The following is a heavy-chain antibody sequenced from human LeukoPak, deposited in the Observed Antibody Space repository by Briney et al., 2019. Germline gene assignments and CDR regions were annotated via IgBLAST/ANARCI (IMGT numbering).Heavy chain of an antibody. CDR1: GFTFSSYA. J-gene: IGHJ4*02. CDR2: ISYDGSNK. Sequence: GGSLRLSCAASGFTFSSYAMHWVRQAPGKGLEWVAVISYDGSNKYYADSVKGRFTISRDNSKNTLYLQMNSLRAEDTAVYCCARGPYSGKPIGYWGQGTLVTVSS. V-gene: IGHV3-30-3*01. CDR3: ARGPYSGKPIGY. D-gene: IGHD1-26*01.